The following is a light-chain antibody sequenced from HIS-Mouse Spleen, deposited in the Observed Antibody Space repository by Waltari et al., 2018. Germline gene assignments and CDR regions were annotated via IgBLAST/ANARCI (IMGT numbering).Light chain of an antibody. J-gene: IGLJ2*01. Sequence: SYVLTQPPSVPVAPGKTARITCGGNNIGSKSVHWYQQKPGQAPVLVVYDDSDRHSGSPERFSGSNSGNTATLTINRVEAGDEADYYCQVWDSSSDHVVFGGGTKLTVL. CDR2: DDS. CDR3: QVWDSSSDHVV. V-gene: IGLV3-21*03. CDR1: NIGSKS.